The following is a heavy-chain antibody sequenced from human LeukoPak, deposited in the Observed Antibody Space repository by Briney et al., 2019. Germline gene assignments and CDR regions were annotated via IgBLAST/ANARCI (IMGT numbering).Heavy chain of an antibody. CDR1: GFSFSTYG. CDR3: ARAQENYLGNYFDS. D-gene: IGHD5-24*01. V-gene: IGHV3-33*01. Sequence: GRSLRISSAASGFSFSTYGMHRGRQAPGKGLEWVAVIWYVETTKYYSDSVKGRFTISRDNSTNTLYLQIHNLEVTATSLYYCARAQENYLGNYFDSWGQGALVTVSS. CDR2: IWYVETTK. J-gene: IGHJ4*02.